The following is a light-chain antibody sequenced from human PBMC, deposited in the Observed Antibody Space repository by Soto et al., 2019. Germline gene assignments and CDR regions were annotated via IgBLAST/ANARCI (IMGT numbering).Light chain of an antibody. CDR1: SSNIGAGYD. Sequence: QSALTQPPSVSGAPGQRVTISCTGSSSNIGAGYDVHWYQQLPGTAPKLLIYGNTNRPSGVPDRFSGSKSGSSASLAITGLQAEDEGDYYCQSYESSLSAVVFGGGTKLTVL. CDR3: QSYESSLSAVV. V-gene: IGLV1-40*01. J-gene: IGLJ2*01. CDR2: GNT.